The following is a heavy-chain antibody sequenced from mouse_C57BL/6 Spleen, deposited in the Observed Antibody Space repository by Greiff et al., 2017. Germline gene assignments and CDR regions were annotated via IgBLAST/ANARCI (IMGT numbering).Heavy chain of an antibody. CDR1: GFTFSDYG. D-gene: IGHD2-12*01. CDR2: ISSGSSTI. J-gene: IGHJ4*01. V-gene: IGHV5-17*01. Sequence: DVMLVESGGGLVKPGGSLKLSCAASGFTFSDYGMHWVRQAPEKGLEWVAYISSGSSTIYYADTVKGRFTISRDNAKNTLFLQMTSLRSEDTAMYYCATYYKDAMDYWGQGTSVTVSS. CDR3: ATYYKDAMDY.